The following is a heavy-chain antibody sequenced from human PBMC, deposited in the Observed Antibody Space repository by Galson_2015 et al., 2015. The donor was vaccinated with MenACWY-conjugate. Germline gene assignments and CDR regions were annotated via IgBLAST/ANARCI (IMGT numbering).Heavy chain of an antibody. V-gene: IGHV3-30*02. D-gene: IGHD3-22*01. Sequence: SLRLSCAASGFTFSSYGMHWVRQAPGKGLEWVAFIRYDGSNKYYADSVKGRFTISRDNSKNTLYLQMNSLRAEDTAVYYCAKPAGAYYYDSSGYYAYWYFDLWGRGTLVTVSS. CDR1: GFTFSSYG. CDR2: IRYDGSNK. CDR3: AKPAGAYYYDSSGYYAYWYFDL. J-gene: IGHJ2*01.